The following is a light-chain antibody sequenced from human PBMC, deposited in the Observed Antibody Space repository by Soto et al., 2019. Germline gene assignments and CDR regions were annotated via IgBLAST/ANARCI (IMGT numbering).Light chain of an antibody. J-gene: IGLJ1*01. V-gene: IGLV2-14*01. CDR3: NAYLTISIVV. CDR2: GVN. Sequence: QSALTQPASVSGSPGQSITISCTGTSSDVGGYDYVSWYQQHPVQAPQLISYGVNNRPSGVSNRFSGSKSSNTASQTISGLQAEDEADYYHNAYLTISIVVFGGGTKVTVL. CDR1: SSDVGGYDY.